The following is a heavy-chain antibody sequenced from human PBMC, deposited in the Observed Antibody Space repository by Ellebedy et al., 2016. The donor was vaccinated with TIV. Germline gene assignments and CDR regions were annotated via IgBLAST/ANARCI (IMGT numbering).Heavy chain of an antibody. Sequence: GESLKISCAVSGFTVSSYWMHWVRQAPGKGLVWVSRINSDGSSTSYADSVKGRFTISRDNAKNTLYLQMNSLRAEDTAVYYCASAPYYDIFPDYWGQGTLVTVSS. D-gene: IGHD3-9*01. J-gene: IGHJ4*02. CDR1: GFTVSSYW. V-gene: IGHV3-74*01. CDR3: ASAPYYDIFPDY. CDR2: INSDGSST.